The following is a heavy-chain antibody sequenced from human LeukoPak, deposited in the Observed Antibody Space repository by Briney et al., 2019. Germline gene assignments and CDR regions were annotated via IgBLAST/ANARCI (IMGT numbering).Heavy chain of an antibody. V-gene: IGHV1-18*01. CDR2: ISAYNGNT. CDR1: GYTFTSYG. Sequence: ASVKVSCKASGYTFTSYGISWVRQAPGQGLEGMGWISAYNGNTNYAQKLQGRVTMTTDTSTSTAYMELRSLRSDDTAVYYCARASTYYYDSSGYSAYWGQGTLVTVSS. J-gene: IGHJ4*02. D-gene: IGHD3-22*01. CDR3: ARASTYYYDSSGYSAY.